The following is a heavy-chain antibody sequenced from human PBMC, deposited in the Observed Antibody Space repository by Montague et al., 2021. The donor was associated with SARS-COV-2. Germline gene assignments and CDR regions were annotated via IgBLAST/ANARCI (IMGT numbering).Heavy chain of an antibody. Sequence: SETLSLTCTVSDDSISSSSYYWAWLRQPPGKGLEWIGSNYYRGSNYYNPSLKSRVTIAEDTSKKQFSLDLCAAAAADTAVFYCVRGRSGYFTPLDYWGQGTLVTVSS. CDR3: VRGRSGYFTPLDY. D-gene: IGHD3-3*01. CDR1: DDSISSSSYY. CDR2: NYYRGSN. J-gene: IGHJ4*02. V-gene: IGHV4-39*01.